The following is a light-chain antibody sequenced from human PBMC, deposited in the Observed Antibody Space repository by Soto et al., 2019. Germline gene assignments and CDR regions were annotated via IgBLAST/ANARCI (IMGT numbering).Light chain of an antibody. CDR1: QSVNSR. J-gene: IGKJ5*01. Sequence: EIVLTQSPCTLALSPGERATLSCRASQSVNSRLAWYQHKPGQAPRLLISGASNRASGIPARFSGWGSGTDFTLTISRVDPADFAFYYCQQYFTSPITFGQGTRLEIK. CDR3: QQYFTSPIT. CDR2: GAS. V-gene: IGKV3-20*01.